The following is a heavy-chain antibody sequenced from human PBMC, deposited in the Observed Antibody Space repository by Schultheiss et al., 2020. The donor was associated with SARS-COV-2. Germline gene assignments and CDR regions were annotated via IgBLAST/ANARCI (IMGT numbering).Heavy chain of an antibody. Sequence: SETLSLTCAVSGGSISSGGYYWSWIRQPPGKGLEWIGYIYYSGSTNYNPSLKSRVTISVDTSKNQFSLKLSSVTAADTAVYYCARDGTGEAFDIWGQGTMVTVSS. D-gene: IGHD7-27*01. CDR1: GGSISSGGYY. J-gene: IGHJ3*02. CDR3: ARDGTGEAFDI. V-gene: IGHV4-30-2*05. CDR2: IYYSGST.